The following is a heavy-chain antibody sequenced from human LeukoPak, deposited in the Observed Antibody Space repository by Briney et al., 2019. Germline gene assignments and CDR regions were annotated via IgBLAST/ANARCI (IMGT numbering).Heavy chain of an antibody. Sequence: GESLQISCKGSGYSFTNYWIDWVRQMPGKGLEWMGIIYPGDSDTRYSPSFQGQVTISADKSISTAYLQWSSLKASDTAMYYCARLQRGATGYFDYWGQGTLVTVSS. CDR1: GYSFTNYW. J-gene: IGHJ4*02. V-gene: IGHV5-51*01. D-gene: IGHD1-26*01. CDR2: IYPGDSDT. CDR3: ARLQRGATGYFDY.